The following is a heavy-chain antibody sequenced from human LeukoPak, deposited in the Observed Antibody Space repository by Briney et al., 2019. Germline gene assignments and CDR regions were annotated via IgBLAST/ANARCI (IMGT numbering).Heavy chain of an antibody. CDR1: GLTFSSYA. CDR3: ARDQYRVSIFDY. CDR2: VSYDGSNK. Sequence: GGSLRLSCAASGLTFSSYAMHWVRQAPGKGLEWVADVSYDGSNKYYADSVKGRFSIPRDNSKNTLYLQMNSLRPEDTAVYYCARDQYRVSIFDYWGQGTLVTVSS. D-gene: IGHD5/OR15-5a*01. V-gene: IGHV3-30-3*01. J-gene: IGHJ4*02.